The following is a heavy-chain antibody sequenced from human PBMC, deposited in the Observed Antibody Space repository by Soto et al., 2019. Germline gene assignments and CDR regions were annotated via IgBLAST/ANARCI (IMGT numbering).Heavy chain of an antibody. CDR1: GDSISTYY. D-gene: IGHD3-22*01. J-gene: IGHJ4*02. CDR3: ALRSMAVVPEY. Sequence: QVQLQESGPGLVKPSETLSLTCAVSGDSISTYYCMWIRQPPGKGLESIGYLYYGWSANYNPSLKSRVTLSVDTSTNQCSLTLSSMTAADTAVYYCALRSMAVVPEYWGQGTLVTVSS. V-gene: IGHV4-59*01. CDR2: LYYGWSA.